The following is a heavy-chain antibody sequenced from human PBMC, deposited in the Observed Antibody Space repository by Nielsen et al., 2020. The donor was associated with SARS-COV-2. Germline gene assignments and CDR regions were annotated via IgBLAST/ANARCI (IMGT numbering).Heavy chain of an antibody. CDR2: IIPIFGTA. Sequence: SVKVSCKASRGTFSSYAISWVRQAPGQGLEWMGGIIPIFGTANYAQKFQGRVTITADESTSTAYMELSSLRSEDTAVYYCARGRSSSGYYYYMDVWGKGTTVTVSS. D-gene: IGHD3-10*01. CDR3: ARGRSSSGYYYYMDV. V-gene: IGHV1-69*13. CDR1: RGTFSSYA. J-gene: IGHJ6*03.